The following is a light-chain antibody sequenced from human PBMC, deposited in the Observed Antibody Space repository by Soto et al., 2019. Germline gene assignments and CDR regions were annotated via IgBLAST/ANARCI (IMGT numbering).Light chain of an antibody. CDR3: SSYTGSSTYVV. J-gene: IGLJ2*01. Sequence: QSALTQPASVSGSPGQSITISCTGTSSDVGGYNYVSWYQQHPGKAPKLMIYDVSNRPSGVSERFSGSKSANTASLTISGLQAEDEADYYCSSYTGSSTYVVFGGGTKLTVL. CDR1: SSDVGGYNY. V-gene: IGLV2-14*01. CDR2: DVS.